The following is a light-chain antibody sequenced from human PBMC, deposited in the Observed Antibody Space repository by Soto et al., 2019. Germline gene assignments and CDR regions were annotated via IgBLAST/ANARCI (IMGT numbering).Light chain of an antibody. CDR2: DAS. Sequence: EIVLTQSPGTLSLSPGERATLSCRASQSVTKNYLAWYQQKPGQAPRLLIHDASSRATGLPDRFSGSGSGTDFTLPISSLEPEDFAVYYCQQCSNSPLTFGGGTKVEIK. V-gene: IGKV3-20*01. J-gene: IGKJ4*01. CDR3: QQCSNSPLT. CDR1: QSVTKNY.